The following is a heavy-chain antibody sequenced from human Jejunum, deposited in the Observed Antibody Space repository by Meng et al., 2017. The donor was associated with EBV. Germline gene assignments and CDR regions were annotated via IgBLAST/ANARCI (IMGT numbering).Heavy chain of an antibody. CDR3: ARLGGYASGTYYPIDP. CDR1: GGSFSDNY. D-gene: IGHD3-10*01. Sequence: QLQHWGAVLLNPTETLSLTLAVYGGSFSDNYWTWIRQPPGKGLEWIGEINHGGGAIYNPSLKSRVTISVDTSKNQFSLKLSSVTAADTAVYYCARLGGYASGTYYPIDPWGQGTLVTVSS. J-gene: IGHJ5*02. V-gene: IGHV4-34*01. CDR2: INHGGGA.